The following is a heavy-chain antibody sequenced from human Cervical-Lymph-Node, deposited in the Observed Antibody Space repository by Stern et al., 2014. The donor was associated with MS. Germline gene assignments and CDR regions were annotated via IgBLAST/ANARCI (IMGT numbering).Heavy chain of an antibody. CDR2: INHSGST. CDR3: ARGYGSGYDY. V-gene: IGHV4-34*01. D-gene: IGHD3-10*01. J-gene: IGHJ4*02. CDR1: GGSFSGYY. Sequence: QVQLQQWGAGLLKPSETLSLTCAVYGGSFSGYYWSWIRQPPGKGLEWIGEINHSGSTNYNPSLKSRVTISVDTSKNPFSLKLSSVTAADTAVYYCARGYGSGYDYWGQGTLVTVSS.